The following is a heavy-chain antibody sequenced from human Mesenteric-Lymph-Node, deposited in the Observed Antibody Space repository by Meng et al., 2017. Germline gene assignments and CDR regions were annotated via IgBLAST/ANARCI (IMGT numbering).Heavy chain of an antibody. D-gene: IGHD1-14*01. CDR2: IKQDGSEK. Sequence: GGSLRLSCAASGFTFSSSYMSWVRQAPGKGLEWVANIKQDGSEKYYVDSVKRRFTISRDNAKNSLYLQMNSLRAEDTAVYYCSATRTGPFDYWGQGTLVTVSS. CDR3: SATRTGPFDY. V-gene: IGHV3-7*01. J-gene: IGHJ4*02. CDR1: GFTFSSSY.